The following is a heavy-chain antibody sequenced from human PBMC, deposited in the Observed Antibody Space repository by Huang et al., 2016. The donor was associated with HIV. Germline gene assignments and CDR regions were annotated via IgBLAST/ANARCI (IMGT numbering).Heavy chain of an antibody. J-gene: IGHJ4*02. Sequence: QVQLVQSGAEVKKPGSSVKVSCKASGGTFSSYVISWVRQAPGQGLGWMGGITPIFDKTNYAQKFRGRVTIIADESTRTAYMEMSSLRPEDTATYYCATGPRGSGSFNWGQGTLVIVSS. D-gene: IGHD1-26*01. CDR2: ITPIFDKT. CDR1: GGTFSSYV. V-gene: IGHV1-69*01. CDR3: ATGPRGSGSFN.